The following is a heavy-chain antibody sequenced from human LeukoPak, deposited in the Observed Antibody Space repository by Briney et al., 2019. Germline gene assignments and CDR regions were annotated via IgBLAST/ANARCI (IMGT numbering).Heavy chain of an antibody. J-gene: IGHJ4*02. CDR2: IKQDGSEK. CDR3: ARATRYSSGWYDGY. V-gene: IGHV3-7*01. CDR1: GFTFSSDW. D-gene: IGHD6-19*01. Sequence: GGPLRLSCAASGFTFSSDWMSWVRQAPGKGRGWVANIKQDGSEKYYVDSVKGRFTISRDNAKNSLYLQMNSLRAEDTAVYYCARATRYSSGWYDGYWGQGTLVTVSS.